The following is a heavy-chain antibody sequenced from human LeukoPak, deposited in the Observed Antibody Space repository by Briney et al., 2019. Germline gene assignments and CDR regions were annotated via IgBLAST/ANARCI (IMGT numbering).Heavy chain of an antibody. J-gene: IGHJ4*02. CDR3: ARYPLRKKYFDY. D-gene: IGHD5/OR15-5a*01. V-gene: IGHV4-39*01. CDR2: IYYSGST. Sequence: SETLSLTCTVSGGSISSSSYYWGWIRQPPGKTLEWIGSIYYSGSTYYNPSLKSRVTISVDTSKHQFSLRLSSVTAADTAVYYCARYPLRKKYFDYWGQGTLVTVSS. CDR1: GGSISSSSYY.